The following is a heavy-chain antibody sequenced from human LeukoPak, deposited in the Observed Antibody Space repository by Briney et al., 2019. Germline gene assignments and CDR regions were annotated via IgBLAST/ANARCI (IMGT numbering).Heavy chain of an antibody. V-gene: IGHV1-2*02. CDR1: GYTFTGYY. Sequence: ASVKVSCKTSGYTFTGYYIHWVRQAPGEGLEWMGCINPNSGVTNYAHKFQGRVTMTRDTSISTAYMELSRLRSDDTAVYYCAREGQDSSGWTDGAFDIWGQGTMVTVSS. CDR2: INPNSGVT. D-gene: IGHD6-19*01. CDR3: AREGQDSSGWTDGAFDI. J-gene: IGHJ3*02.